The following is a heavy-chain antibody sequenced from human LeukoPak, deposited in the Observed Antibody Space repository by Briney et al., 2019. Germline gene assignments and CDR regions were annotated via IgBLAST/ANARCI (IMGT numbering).Heavy chain of an antibody. Sequence: GGSLRLSCAASGFTFSSYAMHWVRQAPGKGLEWVAVISYDGSNKYYADSVKGRFTISRDNSKNTLYLQMNSLRAEDTAVYYCARDMFLVVVITYPDYWGQGTLVTVSS. D-gene: IGHD3-22*01. CDR3: ARDMFLVVVITYPDY. CDR2: ISYDGSNK. V-gene: IGHV3-30-3*01. CDR1: GFTFSSYA. J-gene: IGHJ4*02.